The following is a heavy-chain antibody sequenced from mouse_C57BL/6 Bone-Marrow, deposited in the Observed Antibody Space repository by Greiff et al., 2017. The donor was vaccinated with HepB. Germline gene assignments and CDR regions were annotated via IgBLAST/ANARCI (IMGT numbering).Heavy chain of an antibody. CDR3: TRSFDGYYGLGY. V-gene: IGHV1-15*01. Sequence: QVQLKESGAELVRPGASVTLSCKASGYTFTDYEMHWVKQTPVHGLEWIGAIDPETGGTAYNQKFKGKAILTADKSSSTAYMELRSLTSEDSAVYYCTRSFDGYYGLGYWGQGTTLTVSS. CDR1: GYTFTDYE. D-gene: IGHD2-3*01. J-gene: IGHJ2*01. CDR2: IDPETGGT.